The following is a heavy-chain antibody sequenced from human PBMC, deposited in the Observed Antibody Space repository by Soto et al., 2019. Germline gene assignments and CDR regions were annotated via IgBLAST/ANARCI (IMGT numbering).Heavy chain of an antibody. CDR2: ICHSGST. Sequence: PSETLSLTCAVSSGSISISNWWSWFRQPPGKGLEWIGEICHSGSTHYNPSLKSRVTISVDKSKNQFSLKMSSVTAADTAVYYCARVERGTATAVVDAFDIWGPGTMVTVS. CDR3: ARVERGTATAVVDAFDI. CDR1: SGSISISNW. V-gene: IGHV4-4*02. D-gene: IGHD2-21*02. J-gene: IGHJ3*02.